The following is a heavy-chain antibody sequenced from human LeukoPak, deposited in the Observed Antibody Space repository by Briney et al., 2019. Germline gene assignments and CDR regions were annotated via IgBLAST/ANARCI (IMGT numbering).Heavy chain of an antibody. V-gene: IGHV3-7*01. D-gene: IGHD1-1*01. J-gene: IGHJ6*03. CDR2: IKQDGSEK. CDR3: ARDGNNYYYYMDV. CDR1: GFTFSTYW. Sequence: GGSLRLSCAASGFTFSTYWMSWVRQAPGKGLEWVANIKQDGSEKNYVDSVKGRFTISRDNAKNSLYLQMSSLRAEDTAVYYCARDGNNYYYYMDVWGKGTAVTVSS.